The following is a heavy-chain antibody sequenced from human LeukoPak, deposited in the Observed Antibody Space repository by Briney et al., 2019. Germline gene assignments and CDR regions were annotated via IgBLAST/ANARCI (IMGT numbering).Heavy chain of an antibody. CDR2: IIAIFGTA. Sequence: GASVKVSCKASGGTLIRFAISWVRQAPGQGLEWMGGIIAIFGTANYAQKFQGRVTITADESTSTAYMELSSLTSEDTAVYYCARVVTPRYCSSPSCYWKGWFDPWGQGTLVTVSS. V-gene: IGHV1-69*13. D-gene: IGHD2-2*01. CDR1: GGTLIRFA. CDR3: ARVVTPRYCSSPSCYWKGWFDP. J-gene: IGHJ5*02.